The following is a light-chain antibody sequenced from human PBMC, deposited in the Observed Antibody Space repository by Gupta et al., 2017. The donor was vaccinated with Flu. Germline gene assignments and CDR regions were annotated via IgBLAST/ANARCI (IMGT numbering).Light chain of an antibody. V-gene: IGKV1-5*03. CDR2: RAS. CDR3: QQNNSYFT. CDR1: QSISAW. Sequence: DIQMTQSPSTLSASVGDRVTITCRASQSISAWLAWYQQKPGKAPKLLIYRASSLETGVPSRFSGSGSGKEFTLTISRLQPDDFANYYCQQNNSYFTFGQGTKVEIK. J-gene: IGKJ1*01.